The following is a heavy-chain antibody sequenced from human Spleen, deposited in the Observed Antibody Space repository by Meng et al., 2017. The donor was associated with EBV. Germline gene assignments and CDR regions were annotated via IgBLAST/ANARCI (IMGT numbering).Heavy chain of an antibody. CDR2: ITPILDIA. V-gene: IGHV1-69*01. D-gene: IGHD3-22*01. CDR1: GDTFNSFA. J-gene: IGHJ4*02. Sequence: QVQVVQSGAEVKKPGSSVKVSCKASGDTFNSFAISWVRQAPGQGLEWMGGITPILDIANYAQRFRGRVTISADESTSTAYMELTSLRSEDTAVYYCARYHSDSSGPMKYWGQGTLVTVSS. CDR3: ARYHSDSSGPMKY.